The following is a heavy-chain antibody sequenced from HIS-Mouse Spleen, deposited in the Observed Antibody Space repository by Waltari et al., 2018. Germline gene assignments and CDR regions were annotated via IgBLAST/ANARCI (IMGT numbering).Heavy chain of an antibody. CDR3: ARARTYYYDSSGYHDAFDI. D-gene: IGHD3-22*01. V-gene: IGHV1-2*02. Sequence: QVQLVQSGAEVKKPGASVKVSCKASGYTFTGYYMHWVRQAPGQGLEWMGLINPNSGGTNYAKKFQGRVTMTRDTSISTAYMELSRLRSDDTAVYYCARARTYYYDSSGYHDAFDIWGQGTMVTVSS. J-gene: IGHJ3*02. CDR1: GYTFTGYY. CDR2: INPNSGGT.